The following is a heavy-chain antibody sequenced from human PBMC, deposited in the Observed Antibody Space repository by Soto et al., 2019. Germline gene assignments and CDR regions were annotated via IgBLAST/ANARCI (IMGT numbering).Heavy chain of an antibody. CDR1: WYTFTSYG. V-gene: IGHV1-18*01. J-gene: IGHJ3*02. D-gene: IGHD3-22*01. CDR3: AREYDSSGYYAPDAFDI. CDR2: ISAYNGNT. Sequence: GASVKVSCTASWYTFTSYGISWVRQSPVQGLEWMGLISAYNGNTNYAQKLQGRVTMTTDTSTSTAYMELRSLRSDDKAVYYCAREYDSSGYYAPDAFDIWGQGTMVTVS.